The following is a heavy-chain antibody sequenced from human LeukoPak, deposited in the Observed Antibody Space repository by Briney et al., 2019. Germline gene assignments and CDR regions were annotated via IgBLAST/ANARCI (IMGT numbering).Heavy chain of an antibody. CDR1: GFTFSSYW. V-gene: IGHV3-74*01. CDR3: ARIPDSSGWYSGDY. Sequence: PGGSLRLSCAPSGFTFSSYWMHWVRQAPGKGLVWVSRINSDGSSTSYADSVKGRFTISRDNAKNTLYLQMNSLRAEDTAVYYCARIPDSSGWYSGDYWGQGTLVTVSS. J-gene: IGHJ4*02. CDR2: INSDGSST. D-gene: IGHD6-19*01.